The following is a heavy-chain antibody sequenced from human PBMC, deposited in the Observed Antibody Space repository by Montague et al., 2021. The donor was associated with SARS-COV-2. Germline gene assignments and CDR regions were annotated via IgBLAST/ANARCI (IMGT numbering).Heavy chain of an antibody. CDR3: ARGIRRTGIQLWVRYGFDD. J-gene: IGHJ4*02. D-gene: IGHD5-18*01. V-gene: IGHV4-39*07. Sequence: SETLSLTCTVSGGSISSSSYYWGWIRQPPGKGLEWIGSIYYSGSTYYNPSLKSRVTISVDTSKDQFSLRLSSVTAADTDVYYCARGIRRTGIQLWVRYGFDDWGQGTLVTVSS. CDR2: IYYSGST. CDR1: GGSISSSSYY.